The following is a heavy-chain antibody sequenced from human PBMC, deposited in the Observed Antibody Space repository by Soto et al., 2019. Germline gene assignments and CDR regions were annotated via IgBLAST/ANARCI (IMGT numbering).Heavy chain of an antibody. CDR1: GFTFSSYG. CDR2: IWYDGSNK. J-gene: IGHJ3*02. V-gene: IGHV3-33*01. D-gene: IGHD4-17*01. CDR3: ASSDYGDYGDAVDI. Sequence: QVQLVESGGGVVQPGRSLRLSCAASGFTFSSYGMHWVRQAPGKGLEWVAVIWYDGSNKYYADSVKGRFTISRDNSKNMLYLQMNSLRAEDTAVYYCASSDYGDYGDAVDIWGQGTMVTVSS.